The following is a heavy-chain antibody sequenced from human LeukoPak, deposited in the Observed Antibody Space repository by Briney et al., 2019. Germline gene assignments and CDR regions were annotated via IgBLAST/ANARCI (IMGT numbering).Heavy chain of an antibody. CDR1: GFTFSSYS. J-gene: IGHJ4*02. V-gene: IGHV3-21*01. D-gene: IGHD4-17*01. CDR3: ARDSPTPTVTTPDY. Sequence: GGSLRLSCAASGFTFSSYSMNWVRQAPGKGLEWVSSISSSSSYIYYADSVKGRFTISRDNAKNSLYLQMNSLRAEDTAVYYCARDSPTPTVTTPDYWGQGTLVTVSS. CDR2: ISSSSSYI.